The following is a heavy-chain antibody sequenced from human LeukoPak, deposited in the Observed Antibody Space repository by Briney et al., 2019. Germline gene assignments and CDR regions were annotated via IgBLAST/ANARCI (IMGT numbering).Heavy chain of an antibody. V-gene: IGHV3-21*01. J-gene: IGHJ4*02. CDR1: GFTFSNYR. CDR3: AREKGSGSYGAPLGELPI. CDR2: ISSSSIYI. D-gene: IGHD3-10*01. Sequence: MAGGSLRLSCAASGFTFSNYRMNWVRQAPGKGLEWVSSISSSSIYIHYADSVKGRFTISRDNAKNSLYLQMNSLRDEDTAVYYCAREKGSGSYGAPLGELPIWGQGTLVTVSS.